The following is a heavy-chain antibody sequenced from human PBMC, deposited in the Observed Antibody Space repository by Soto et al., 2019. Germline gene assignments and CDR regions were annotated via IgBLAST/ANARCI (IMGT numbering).Heavy chain of an antibody. CDR1: GFTFRTYA. CDR2: ISDSGTT. V-gene: IGHV3-23*01. Sequence: EVQLLDSGGGLVQPGGSLRLSCAASGFTFRTYAMSWVRQAPGKGLEWVSTISDSGTTYYANSVKGRFTISRDNSRNTLELQMNSLRVEDTAVYYCAKGGEGSCSRTSCLYFSDSWGQGTLVTVS. D-gene: IGHD2-2*01. J-gene: IGHJ5*02. CDR3: AKGGEGSCSRTSCLYFSDS.